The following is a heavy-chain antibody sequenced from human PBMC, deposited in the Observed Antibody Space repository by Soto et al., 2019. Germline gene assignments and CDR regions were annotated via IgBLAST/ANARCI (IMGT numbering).Heavy chain of an antibody. J-gene: IGHJ4*02. CDR2: ISGYNGNT. CDR1: DYTFSTYG. Sequence: QVQLVQSGAEVRKPGASVKVSCKASDYTFSTYGISWVRQAPGQGLEWMGWISGYNGNTDYAQKIQGRVTMTTDTSTSTAYMELRSLRSDDTAVYYCARDTMYSSSFDLWGQGTLVTVSS. D-gene: IGHD6-19*01. V-gene: IGHV1-18*04. CDR3: ARDTMYSSSFDL.